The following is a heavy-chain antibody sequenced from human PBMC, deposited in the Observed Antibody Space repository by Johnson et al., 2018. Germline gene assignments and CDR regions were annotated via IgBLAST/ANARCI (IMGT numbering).Heavy chain of an antibody. CDR3: ARGPMVRGVIIKGGVYYGMDV. D-gene: IGHD3-10*01. J-gene: IGHJ6*02. CDR1: GSSISSYY. CDR2: LYYSGST. V-gene: IGHV4-59*01. Sequence: QVQLQESGPGLVKXSETXSLXCTVSGSSISSYYWSWIRQPPGKGLEWIGYLYYSGSTNYNPSLKSRVTISVDTSKNQWSLKLSPVTAADTAIYYCARGPMVRGVIIKGGVYYGMDVWGQGTTVTVS.